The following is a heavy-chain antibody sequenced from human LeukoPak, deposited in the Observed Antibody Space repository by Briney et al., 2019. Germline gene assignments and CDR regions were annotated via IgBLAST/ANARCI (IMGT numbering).Heavy chain of an antibody. J-gene: IGHJ4*02. Sequence: SGTLSLTCAVSGGSISSGYWWSWVRQPPGKGLEWIGEIIHSGSTNYNPSLESRVTISVDKSKNQFSLKLTSVTAAGTAVYYCARNGDFALDYWGQGTLVTVSS. CDR2: IIHSGST. CDR1: GGSISSGYW. D-gene: IGHD2-21*02. CDR3: ARNGDFALDY. V-gene: IGHV4-4*02.